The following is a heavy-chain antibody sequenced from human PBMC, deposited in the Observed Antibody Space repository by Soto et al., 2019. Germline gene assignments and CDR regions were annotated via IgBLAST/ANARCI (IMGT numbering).Heavy chain of an antibody. D-gene: IGHD5-18*01. CDR2: IIPMFGTA. CDR3: ASGIQLWLRRINNGYSG. CDR1: GGTFSTYA. J-gene: IGHJ4*02. Sequence: QVQLVQSGAEVKKPESSVKVSCKAPGGTFSTYAISWVRPAPGQGLEWMGGIIPMFGTANYAQRFQDRVTITADEPTNTVYRELSSLRAEDTAVYFCASGIQLWLRRINNGYSGWGQGTLVTVSS. V-gene: IGHV1-69*12.